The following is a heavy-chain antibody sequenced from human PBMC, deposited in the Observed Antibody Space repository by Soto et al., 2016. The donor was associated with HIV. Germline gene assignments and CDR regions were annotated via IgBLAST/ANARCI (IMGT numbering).Heavy chain of an antibody. Sequence: QVQLQQWGAGLLKPSETLSLTCAVYGGSFSGYYWSWIRQPPGKGLEWIGQINHSGSTNYNPSLKSRVTISLDTSKNQFSLKLNSVTAADTAVYYCARCPFDSSGYSYWGQGSLVTSPQ. CDR1: GGSFSGYY. D-gene: IGHD3-22*01. CDR2: INHSGST. CDR3: ARCPFDSSGYSY. V-gene: IGHV4-34*01. J-gene: IGHJ4*02.